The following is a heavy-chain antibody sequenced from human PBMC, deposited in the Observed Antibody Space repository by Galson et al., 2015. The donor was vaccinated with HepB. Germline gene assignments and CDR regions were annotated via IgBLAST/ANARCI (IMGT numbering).Heavy chain of an antibody. D-gene: IGHD2-2*01. J-gene: IGHJ6*03. CDR3: ARGGDIVVVPAAMPQSVYYYYYYMDV. CDR2: INTNTGNP. V-gene: IGHV7-4-1*02. Sequence: SVKASCKASGYTFTSYAMNWVRQAPGQGLEWMGWINTNTGNPTYAQGFTGRFVFSLDTSVSTAYLQISSLKAEDTAVYYCARGGDIVVVPAAMPQSVYYYYYYMDVWGKGTTVTVSS. CDR1: GYTFTSYA.